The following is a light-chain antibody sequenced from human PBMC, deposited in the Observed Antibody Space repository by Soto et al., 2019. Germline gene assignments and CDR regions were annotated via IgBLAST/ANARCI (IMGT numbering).Light chain of an antibody. V-gene: IGLV2-23*01. Sequence: QSALTQPASVSGSPGQSITISCTGTSSDVGSYNLVSWYRQHPGKAPKLIIFEDSKRPLGVSNRFSGSKSGNTASLTISGLQAEDEAGYYCCSYAGSSTLVFGGGTKLTVL. CDR3: CSYAGSSTLV. J-gene: IGLJ2*01. CDR2: EDS. CDR1: SSDVGSYNL.